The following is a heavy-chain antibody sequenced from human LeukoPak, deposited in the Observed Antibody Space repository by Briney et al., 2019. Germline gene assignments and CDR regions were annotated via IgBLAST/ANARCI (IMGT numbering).Heavy chain of an antibody. CDR1: GFTFSSYA. J-gene: IGHJ6*03. D-gene: IGHD6-19*01. V-gene: IGHV3-23*01. CDR3: AKSEAVAGLYYYYYYMDV. Sequence: GGSLRLSCAASGFTFSSYAMSWVRQAPGKGLEWVSAISGSGGSTYYADSVKGRFTISRDNSKNTLYLQMNSLRAEDTAVYYCAKSEAVAGLYYYYYYMDVWGKGTTVTVSS. CDR2: ISGSGGST.